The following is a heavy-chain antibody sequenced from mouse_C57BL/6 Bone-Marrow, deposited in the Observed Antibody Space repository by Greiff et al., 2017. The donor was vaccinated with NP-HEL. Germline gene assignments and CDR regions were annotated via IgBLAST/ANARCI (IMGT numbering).Heavy chain of an antibody. Sequence: QVQLQQSGAELARPGASVKLSCKASGYTFTSYGISWVKQRTGQGLEWIGEIDPRSGNTYYNEKFKGKATLTDAQSSSTAYMALRSLTSEDSAVYFCASGTTAVASWYYFDDWGQGTTLTVSS. CDR2: IDPRSGNT. D-gene: IGHD1-1*01. CDR3: ASGTTAVASWYYFDD. J-gene: IGHJ2*01. V-gene: IGHV1-81*01. CDR1: GYTFTSYG.